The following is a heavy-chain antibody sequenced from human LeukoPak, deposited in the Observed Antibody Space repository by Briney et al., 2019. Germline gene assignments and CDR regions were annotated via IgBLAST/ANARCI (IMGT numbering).Heavy chain of an antibody. D-gene: IGHD6-19*01. V-gene: IGHV1-18*01. CDR3: ARVNGIAVAGTGFDY. Sequence: ASVKVSCKASGYTFTSYGISWVRQAPGQGVEGMGWISAYNVTTNNAQKLQGRVTMTTATSTSTAYMELRSLRSDDTAVYYCARVNGIAVAGTGFDYWGQGTLVTVSS. CDR2: ISAYNVTT. J-gene: IGHJ4*02. CDR1: GYTFTSYG.